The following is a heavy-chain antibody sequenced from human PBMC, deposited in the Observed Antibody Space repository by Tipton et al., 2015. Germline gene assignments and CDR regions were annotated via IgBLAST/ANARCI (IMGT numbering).Heavy chain of an antibody. J-gene: IGHJ4*02. CDR3: AKGGEYSGYDLFDY. CDR1: GYIFTSYG. V-gene: IGHV1-18*01. CDR2: ISVYNGKT. D-gene: IGHD5-12*01. Sequence: QLVQSGAEVKKPGASVKVSCKASGYIFTSYGISWVRQAPGQGLEWMGWISVYNGKTNYAQKLQGRVTMTTDTSTSTAYMELRSLRSDDTAVYYCAKGGEYSGYDLFDYWGQGTLVTVSS.